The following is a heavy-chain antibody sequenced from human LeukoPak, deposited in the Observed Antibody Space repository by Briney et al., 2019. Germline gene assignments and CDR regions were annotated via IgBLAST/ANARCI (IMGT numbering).Heavy chain of an antibody. CDR1: GCTFTDYF. V-gene: IGHV1-2*02. Sequence: ASVKVSCKISGCTFTDYFIHWVRQAPGQGLEWMGWTSPKSGDRKCTQKFQGRVTMTRDTSISTVYMELDRLTFDDTAVYFCARDNYGTLDYWGQGSLVTVSS. CDR3: ARDNYGTLDY. J-gene: IGHJ4*02. D-gene: IGHD4-17*01. CDR2: TSPKSGDR.